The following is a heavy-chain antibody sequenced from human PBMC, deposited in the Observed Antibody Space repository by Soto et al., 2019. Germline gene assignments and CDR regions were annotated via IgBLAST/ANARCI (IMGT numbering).Heavy chain of an antibody. D-gene: IGHD2-2*01. CDR3: ARDERLPEY. Sequence: QVQLAESGGGVVQPGRSLRLSCAASGFTFSTYSMHWVRQAPGKGLEWVAVMSYDGRKPYYADSVKGRFTISRDKSKSPLYLQMTRLSRQDMGVCYCARDERLPEYWRQGTPVT. CDR2: MSYDGRKP. CDR1: GFTFSTYS. J-gene: IGHJ4*02. V-gene: IGHV3-30*04.